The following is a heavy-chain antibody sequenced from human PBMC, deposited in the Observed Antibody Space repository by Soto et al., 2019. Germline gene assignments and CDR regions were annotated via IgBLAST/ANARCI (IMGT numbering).Heavy chain of an antibody. D-gene: IGHD3-10*01. CDR3: ARVSGIYYYGMDV. CDR1: GGSFSGYY. V-gene: IGHV4-34*01. Sequence: QVQLQQWGAGLLKPSETLSLTCAVYGGSFSGYYWSWIRQPPGKGLEWIGEINHSGSTNYNPSLKSRVTISVDTSKNQVSLTLSSVTAADTAVYYCARVSGIYYYGMDVWGQGTTGSVSS. CDR2: INHSGST. J-gene: IGHJ6*02.